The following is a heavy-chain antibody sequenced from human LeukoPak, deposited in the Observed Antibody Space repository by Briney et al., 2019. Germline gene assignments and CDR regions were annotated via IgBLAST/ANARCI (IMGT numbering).Heavy chain of an antibody. D-gene: IGHD2-15*01. V-gene: IGHV3-49*04. CDR3: SRVRYCSGRSCYFGAFDI. CDR1: GLTFGDYA. Sequence: GRSLRLSCTASGLTFGDYAMSWVRQAPEKGLEWVSFIRSKAYGGTTEYAASVKGRFIISRDDSKSIAYLQMNSLKTEDTAVYYCSRVRYCSGRSCYFGAFDIWGQGTMVTVSS. CDR2: IRSKAYGGTT. J-gene: IGHJ3*02.